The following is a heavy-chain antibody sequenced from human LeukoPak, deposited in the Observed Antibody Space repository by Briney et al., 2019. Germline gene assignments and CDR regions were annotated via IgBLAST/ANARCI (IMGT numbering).Heavy chain of an antibody. CDR1: GGSISSSNYY. CDR3: ARPDQRGYTYGYSAFDI. V-gene: IGHV4-39*01. Sequence: SETLSRTCTVSGGSISSSNYYWGWIRQPPGKGLEWIGSIYYSGSTYYNPSLKSRVTISADTSKNQFSLKLSSVTAADTAVYYCARPDQRGYTYGYSAFDIWGQGTMVTVSS. CDR2: IYYSGST. J-gene: IGHJ3*02. D-gene: IGHD5-18*01.